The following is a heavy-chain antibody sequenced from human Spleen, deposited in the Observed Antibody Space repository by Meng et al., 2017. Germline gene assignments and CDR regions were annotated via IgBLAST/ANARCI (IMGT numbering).Heavy chain of an antibody. CDR3: ARVYASSWYYFDY. D-gene: IGHD6-13*01. Sequence: SETLSPTCTVSGGFISSGSYYWSWIRQPAGKGLEWIGHIYSSGSTNHNPSLKSPVTISVDTSKNQFSLKVNSVTAADTAVYYCARVYASSWYYFDYWGQGTMVTVSS. CDR2: IYSSGST. J-gene: IGHJ4*02. V-gene: IGHV4-61*09. CDR1: GGFISSGSYY.